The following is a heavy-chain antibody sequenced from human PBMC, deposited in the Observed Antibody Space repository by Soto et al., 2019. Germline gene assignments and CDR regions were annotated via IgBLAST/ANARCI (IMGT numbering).Heavy chain of an antibody. CDR1: GGTFSSYT. CDR3: ARALTMVRGVKYYYYYMDV. V-gene: IGHV1-69*02. Sequence: SVKVSCKASGGTFSSYTISWVRQAPGQGLEWMGRIIPILGIANYAQKFQGRVTITADKSTSTAYMELSSLRSEDTAVYYCARALTMVRGVKYYYYYMDVWGKGTTVTVSS. CDR2: IIPILGIA. J-gene: IGHJ6*03. D-gene: IGHD3-10*01.